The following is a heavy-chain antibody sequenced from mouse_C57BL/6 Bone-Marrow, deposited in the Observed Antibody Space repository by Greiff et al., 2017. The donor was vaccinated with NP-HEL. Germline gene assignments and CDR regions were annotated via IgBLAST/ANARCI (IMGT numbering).Heavy chain of an antibody. D-gene: IGHD1-1*01. V-gene: IGHV1-52*01. CDR1: GYTFTSYW. J-gene: IGHJ4*01. CDR2: IDPSDSET. CDR3: ARSRFYGSSYDYAMDY. Sequence: QVQLKQPGAELVRPGSSVKLSCKASGYTFTSYWMHWVKQRPIQGLEWIGNIDPSDSETHYNQKFKDKAKLTVDKSSSTAYMQLSSLTSEDSAVYYCARSRFYGSSYDYAMDYWGQGTSVTVSS.